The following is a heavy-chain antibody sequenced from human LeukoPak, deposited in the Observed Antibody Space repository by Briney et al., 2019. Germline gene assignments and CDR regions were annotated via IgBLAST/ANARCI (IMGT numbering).Heavy chain of an antibody. V-gene: IGHV1-2*02. D-gene: IGHD3-10*01. J-gene: IGHJ4*02. CDR2: INPNSGGT. CDR3: ARDLGTYYYDFDY. CDR1: GYTFTGYY. Sequence: ASVKVSCKASGYTFTGYYMHWVRQAPGQGLEWMGWINPNSGGTNYAQKFQGRVTMTRDTSISKAYMELSRLRSDDTAVYYCARDLGTYYYDFDYWGQGTLVTVSS.